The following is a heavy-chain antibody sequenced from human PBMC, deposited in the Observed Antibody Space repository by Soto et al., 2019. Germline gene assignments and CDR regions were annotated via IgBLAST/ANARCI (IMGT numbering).Heavy chain of an antibody. Sequence: PSETLSLTCAVSGGPISSSNWWSWVRQPPGKGLEWIGEIYHSGSTNYNPSLKSRVTISVDKSKNQFSLKLSSVTAADTAVYYCARITGITIFGVVMPPWGVWFDPWGQGTLVTVSS. J-gene: IGHJ5*02. CDR2: IYHSGST. CDR3: ARITGITIFGVVMPPWGVWFDP. CDR1: GGPISSSNW. V-gene: IGHV4-4*02. D-gene: IGHD3-3*01.